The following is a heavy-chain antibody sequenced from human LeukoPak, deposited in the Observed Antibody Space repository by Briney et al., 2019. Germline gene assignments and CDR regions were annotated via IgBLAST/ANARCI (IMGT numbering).Heavy chain of an antibody. J-gene: IGHJ4*02. CDR3: AKGYSGYDWSLVDY. Sequence: GRSLRLSCAASGFIFDDHGMHWVRQAPGKGLEWVSGISWSSGIIGYADSVKGRFTISRDNSKNTLYLQMNSLRAEDTAVYYCAKGYSGYDWSLVDYWGQGTLVTVSS. CDR1: GFIFDDHG. D-gene: IGHD5-12*01. CDR2: ISWSSGII. V-gene: IGHV3-9*01.